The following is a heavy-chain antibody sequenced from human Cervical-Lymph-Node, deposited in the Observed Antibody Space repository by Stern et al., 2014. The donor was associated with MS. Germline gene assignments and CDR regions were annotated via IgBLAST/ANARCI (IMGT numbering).Heavy chain of an antibody. D-gene: IGHD2-21*01. Sequence: QVQLVQSGAEVRKPGSSVQVSCKTSGGTFSTYSFSWVRQAPGQGLEWMGGILPLFRTTNYAQKFQGRVRITADESTSTIYIVLSSLRSEDTAVYYCARDILLRPGSHDALDIWGQGTVVTVSS. CDR1: GGTFSTYS. CDR3: ARDILLRPGSHDALDI. CDR2: ILPLFRTT. V-gene: IGHV1-69*01. J-gene: IGHJ3*02.